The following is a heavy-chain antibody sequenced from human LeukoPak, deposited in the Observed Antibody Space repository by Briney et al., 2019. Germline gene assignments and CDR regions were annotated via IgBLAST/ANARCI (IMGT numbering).Heavy chain of an antibody. Sequence: GESLKISCKASSYSFANYWIGWVRQMPGKGLEWMGIIYPGDSDTRYSPSFQGQVTISADKSISTAYLQWSSLKASDTAMYYCARRVGYDSSGYHLDYWGQGTLVTVSS. CDR2: IYPGDSDT. CDR1: SYSFANYW. D-gene: IGHD3-22*01. CDR3: ARRVGYDSSGYHLDY. V-gene: IGHV5-51*01. J-gene: IGHJ4*02.